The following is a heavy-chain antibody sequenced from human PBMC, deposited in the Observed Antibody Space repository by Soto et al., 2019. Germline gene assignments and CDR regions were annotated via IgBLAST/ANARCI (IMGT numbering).Heavy chain of an antibody. D-gene: IGHD3-10*01. CDR2: INSDGSST. CDR1: GFTFSSYL. Sequence: GSLRLSCAASGFTFSSYLIHWVRQAPGKGLVWVSRINSDGSSTTYADSVKGRFTISRDNAKNTLYLQMNSLRAEDTAVYYCARAPGGFDYWGQGVLVTVSS. CDR3: ARAPGGFDY. J-gene: IGHJ4*02. V-gene: IGHV3-74*01.